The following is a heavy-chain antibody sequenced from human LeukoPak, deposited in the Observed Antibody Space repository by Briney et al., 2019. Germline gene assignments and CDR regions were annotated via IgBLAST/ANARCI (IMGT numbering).Heavy chain of an antibody. Sequence: GGALRLSCAASGFTFSSYAMRWVRQAPGKGLEWLSAIRDSGSSTHYADSVKGRFTTSRDNSKNTLFLQMNSLRAEDTAIYYCAKYGPQDSGSSHFDYWGQGALVTVSS. J-gene: IGHJ4*02. D-gene: IGHD1-26*01. V-gene: IGHV3-23*01. CDR1: GFTFSSYA. CDR2: IRDSGSST. CDR3: AKYGPQDSGSSHFDY.